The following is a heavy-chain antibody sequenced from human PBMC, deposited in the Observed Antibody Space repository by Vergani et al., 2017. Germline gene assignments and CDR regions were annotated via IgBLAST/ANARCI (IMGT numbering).Heavy chain of an antibody. Sequence: QVQLVESGGGLVQRGGSLRLSCATSGFTLSNYDMPWIRQGPGKGLEFVAFIQFDGSNQYYADSVKVRFTLSRDFSTNTLYLQMNSLRTDDTATYYCAKHFRGWGINYWGQGTQVIVSS. D-gene: IGHD3-16*01. CDR2: IQFDGSNQ. J-gene: IGHJ4*02. V-gene: IGHV3-30*02. CDR3: AKHFRGWGINY. CDR1: GFTLSNYD.